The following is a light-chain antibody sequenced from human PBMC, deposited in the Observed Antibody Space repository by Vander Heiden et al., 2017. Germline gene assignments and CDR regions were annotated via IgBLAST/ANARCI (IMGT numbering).Light chain of an antibody. Sequence: QSVLTQPPSVSATPGQRVTISCSGSSSNIGTNYVYWYQQLPGTAPKLLIYSNSQRPSGVPDRFSGSKSGTSASLAISGLRSEDEADYYCAGWDDRLSGYVFGTGTKVTVL. J-gene: IGLJ1*01. CDR2: SNS. CDR1: SSNIGTNY. V-gene: IGLV1-47*01. CDR3: AGWDDRLSGYV.